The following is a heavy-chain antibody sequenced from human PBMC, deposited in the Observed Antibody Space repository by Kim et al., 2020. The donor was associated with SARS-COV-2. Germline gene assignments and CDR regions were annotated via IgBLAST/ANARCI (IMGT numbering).Heavy chain of an antibody. CDR2: INHSGST. Sequence: SETLSLTCAVYGGSFSGYYWSWIRQPPGKGLEWIGEINHSGSTSYSPSFKSRVTISLDTSKSQFSLKLSSVTAADTAVYYCARRPGAFDYWGQGTLVTVSS. J-gene: IGHJ4*01. CDR1: GGSFSGYY. CDR3: ARRPGAFDY. D-gene: IGHD7-27*01. V-gene: IGHV4-34*01.